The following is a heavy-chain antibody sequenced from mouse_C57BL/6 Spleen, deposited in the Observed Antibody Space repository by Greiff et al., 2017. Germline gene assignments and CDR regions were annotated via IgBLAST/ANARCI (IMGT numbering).Heavy chain of an antibody. CDR2: ISNKANGYTT. CDR3: ARYSRRSYGYFDD. CDR1: GFTFTAYY. V-gene: IGHV7-3*01. J-gene: IGHJ1*03. Sequence: EVQLVESGGGLVQPGGSLSLSCAASGFTFTAYYMSWVRQPPGKALEWLGVISNKANGYTTEYSVSVKGRFTLSRDNSQSILYLQMNALRAEDSATYYCARYSRRSYGYFDDWGTGTTVTVSS.